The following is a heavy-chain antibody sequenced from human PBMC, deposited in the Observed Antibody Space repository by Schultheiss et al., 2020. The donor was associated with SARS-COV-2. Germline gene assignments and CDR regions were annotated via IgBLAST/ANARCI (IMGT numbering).Heavy chain of an antibody. J-gene: IGHJ5*02. V-gene: IGHV3-21*01. CDR3: TRVGRGYNWNYVPPFDP. Sequence: GGSLRLSCAASGFTFSSYSMNWVRQAPGKGLEWVSSISNSSSYRYYADSVKGRFTISRDNAKNSLYLQMNSLRAEDTAVYYCTRVGRGYNWNYVPPFDPWGQGTLVTVSS. CDR2: ISNSSSYR. CDR1: GFTFSSYS. D-gene: IGHD1-7*01.